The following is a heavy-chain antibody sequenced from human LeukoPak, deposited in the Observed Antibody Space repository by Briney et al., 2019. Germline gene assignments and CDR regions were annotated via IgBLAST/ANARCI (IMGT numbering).Heavy chain of an antibody. CDR2: IIPIFGTA. CDR3: SRGYSYGRNHYFDY. CDR1: GYTFTSYG. J-gene: IGHJ4*02. V-gene: IGHV1-69*13. D-gene: IGHD5-18*01. Sequence: GASVKVSCKASGYTFTSYGISWVRQAPGQGLEWMGGIIPIFGTANYAQKFQGRVTITADESTSTAYMELSSLRSEDTAVYYCSRGYSYGRNHYFDYWGQGTLVTVSS.